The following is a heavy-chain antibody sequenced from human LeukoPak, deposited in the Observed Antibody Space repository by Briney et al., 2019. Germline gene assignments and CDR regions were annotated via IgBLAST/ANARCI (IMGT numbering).Heavy chain of an antibody. CDR2: IYYSGST. Sequence: PSETLSLTCTVSGGSVSSGGFYWSWIRQPPGKGLEWIGYIYYSGSTYYNPSLKSRVTISVDTSKNQFSLKLSSVTAADTAVYYCASVQGYCSGGSCSDDYWGQGTLVTVPS. CDR3: ASVQGYCSGGSCSDDY. J-gene: IGHJ4*02. V-gene: IGHV4-30-4*01. D-gene: IGHD2-15*01. CDR1: GGSVSSGGFY.